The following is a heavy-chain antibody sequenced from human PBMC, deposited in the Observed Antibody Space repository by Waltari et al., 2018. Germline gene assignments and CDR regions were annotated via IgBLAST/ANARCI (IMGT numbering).Heavy chain of an antibody. D-gene: IGHD3-16*01. CDR2: GGT. V-gene: IGHV1-2*02. J-gene: IGHJ4*02. CDR3: ARDFEMMALDY. Sequence: GGTNYAQKFQGRVTMTRDTSISTAYMELSRLRSDDTAVYYCARDFEMMALDYWGQGTLVTVSS.